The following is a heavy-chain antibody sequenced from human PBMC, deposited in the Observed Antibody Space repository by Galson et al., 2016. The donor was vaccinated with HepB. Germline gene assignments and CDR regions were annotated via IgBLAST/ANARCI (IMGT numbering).Heavy chain of an antibody. V-gene: IGHV5-51*01. J-gene: IGHJ2*01. CDR1: GYRFSDYW. Sequence: QSGAEVKKPGESLRISCKGSGYRFSDYWIGWMRQLPEKALEWMGIVHPGGSDTRYSPSFQGQVIISADKSTDIAYMEWRSLKASDSGTYFRARGGSYPQSYFYFDLWGRGTLVSV. CDR3: ARGGSYPQSYFYFDL. D-gene: IGHD3-16*02. CDR2: VHPGGSDT.